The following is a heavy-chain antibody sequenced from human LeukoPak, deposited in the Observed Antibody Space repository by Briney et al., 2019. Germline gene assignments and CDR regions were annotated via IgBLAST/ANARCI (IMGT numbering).Heavy chain of an antibody. CDR3: AKLSLTGLSFDY. Sequence: GRPLRLSCAASGFTFSSYGMHWVRQAPGKGLEWVAVISYDGSNKYYADSVKGRFTISRDNSKNTLYLQMNSLRAEDTAVYYCAKLSLTGLSFDYWGQGTLVTVSS. V-gene: IGHV3-30*18. CDR2: ISYDGSNK. D-gene: IGHD1-20*01. J-gene: IGHJ4*02. CDR1: GFTFSSYG.